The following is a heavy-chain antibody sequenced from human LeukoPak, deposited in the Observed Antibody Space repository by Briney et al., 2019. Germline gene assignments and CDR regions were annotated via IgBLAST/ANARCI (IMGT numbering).Heavy chain of an antibody. CDR1: GDSVSSNSAA. V-gene: IGHV6-1*01. CDR2: TYYRSKWYN. D-gene: IGHD3-22*01. J-gene: IGHJ4*02. CDR3: ARDRRLTNYYDSSGYTGFDY. Sequence: SQTLSLTCAISGDSVSSNSAAWNWIRQSPSRGLEWLGRTYYRSKWYNDYAVSVKSRITINPDTSKNQFSLQLNSVTPEDTAVYYCARDRRLTNYYDSSGYTGFDYWGQGTLVTVSS.